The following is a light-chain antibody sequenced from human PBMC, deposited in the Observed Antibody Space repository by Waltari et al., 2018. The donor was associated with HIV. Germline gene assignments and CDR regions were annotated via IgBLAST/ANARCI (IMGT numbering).Light chain of an antibody. CDR3: CAFAGSYTLV. CDR2: DVT. V-gene: IGLV2-11*01. Sequence: QSALTQPRSVSGSPGQSVTISCTGTSSALGDYNYVPWYQQHPGKAPKLMIYDVTKRPSGVPDRFSGSKSGNTASLTISGLQAEDEAAYYCCAFAGSYTLVFGGGTKLTVL. J-gene: IGLJ3*02. CDR1: SSALGDYNY.